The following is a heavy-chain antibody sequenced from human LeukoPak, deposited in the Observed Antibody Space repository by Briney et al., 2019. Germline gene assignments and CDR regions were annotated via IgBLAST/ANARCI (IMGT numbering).Heavy chain of an antibody. Sequence: ASVKVSCKPSGYTFTVNYLHWVRQAPGQGLEWMGWMNPNSGVTGYAQNFQGRVTMTRDTSISTAYMELSSLTSDDTAVYYCTRGAGTSWFDYWSQGTLVTVSS. CDR2: MNPNSGVT. CDR3: TRGAGTSWFDY. V-gene: IGHV1-2*02. J-gene: IGHJ4*02. D-gene: IGHD2-2*01. CDR1: GYTFTVNY.